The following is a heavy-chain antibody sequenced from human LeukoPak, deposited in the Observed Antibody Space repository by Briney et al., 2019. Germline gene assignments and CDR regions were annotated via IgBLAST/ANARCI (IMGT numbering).Heavy chain of an antibody. CDR3: ARGGSGWSYYYYMDV. J-gene: IGHJ6*03. Sequence: SVKVSCKASGGTFSSYAISWVRQAPGQGLGWMGGIIPIFGTANYAQKFQGRVTITTDESTSTAYMELSSLRSEDTAVYYCARGGSGWSYYYYMDVWGKGTTVTVSS. V-gene: IGHV1-69*05. D-gene: IGHD6-19*01. CDR2: IIPIFGTA. CDR1: GGTFSSYA.